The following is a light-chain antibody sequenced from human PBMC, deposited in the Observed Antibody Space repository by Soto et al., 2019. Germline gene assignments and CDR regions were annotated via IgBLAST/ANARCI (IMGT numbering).Light chain of an antibody. J-gene: IGKJ3*01. CDR2: GAS. Sequence: EIVLTQSPGTLSLSPGERATLSCRASQSVSSSYLAWYQQKPGQAPRLLIYGASSRATGIPERFSGSGSGTDFTLTISRLEPEDFAVYYCQQYGSSPCFGPGTKVDIK. CDR1: QSVSSSY. CDR3: QQYGSSPC. V-gene: IGKV3-20*01.